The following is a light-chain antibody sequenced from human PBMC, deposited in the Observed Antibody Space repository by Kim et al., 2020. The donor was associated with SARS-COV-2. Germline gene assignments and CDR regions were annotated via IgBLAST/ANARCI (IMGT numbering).Light chain of an antibody. CDR2: GAS. V-gene: IGKV3-15*01. CDR3: QQYSHWPPYS. CDR1: RSGNSH. J-gene: IGKJ2*01. Sequence: VSLGDTATLSCRARRSGNSHLAWYQQRRGQPPRLLIHGASNRATDVPPRFSGSGSGTEFTLTISGLQSEDFATYYCQQYSHWPPYSFGQGTKLEI.